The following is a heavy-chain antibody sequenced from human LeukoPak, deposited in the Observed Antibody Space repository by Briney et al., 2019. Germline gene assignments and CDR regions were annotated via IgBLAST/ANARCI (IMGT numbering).Heavy chain of an antibody. V-gene: IGHV5-51*01. D-gene: IGHD5-18*01. J-gene: IGHJ4*02. CDR1: GYSFTSYW. CDR2: IYPGDSDT. CDR3: ARRYTAMAGTGYYFDY. Sequence: GESLKISCKGSGYSFTSYWIGWVRQMPGKGLEWMGIIYPGDSDTRYSPSFQGQITISADKSISTAYLQWSSLKASDTAMYYRARRYTAMAGTGYYFDYWGQGTLVTVSS.